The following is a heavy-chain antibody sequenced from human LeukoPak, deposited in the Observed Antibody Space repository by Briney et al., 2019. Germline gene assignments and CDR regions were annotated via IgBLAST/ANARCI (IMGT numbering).Heavy chain of an antibody. J-gene: IGHJ4*02. CDR2: INHRGST. CDR3: AKSGVRGVVKYFFDY. D-gene: IGHD3-10*01. V-gene: IGHV4-34*01. CDR1: GGSFSGYY. Sequence: KPSETLSLTCAVYGGSFSGYYWSWIRQPPGKGLEWIEEINHRGSTNYNPSLKSRVTISVDTSKNQFSLKLISVTAADTAVYYCAKSGVRGVVKYFFDYWGQGTLVTVSS.